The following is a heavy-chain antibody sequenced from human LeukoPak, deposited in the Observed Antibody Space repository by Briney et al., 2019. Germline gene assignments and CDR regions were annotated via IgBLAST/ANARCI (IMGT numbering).Heavy chain of an antibody. CDR3: TRLKLGYYDSSGYYLTPFDY. Sequence: PGGSLRLSCAASGFTSSNAWMSWVRQAPGKGLEWVGFIRSKAYGGTTDYAASVKGRFTISRDDSKSIAHLQMNSLKTEDTAVYYCTRLKLGYYDSSGYYLTPFDYWGQGTLVTVSS. CDR2: IRSKAYGGTT. D-gene: IGHD3-22*01. CDR1: GFTSSNAW. J-gene: IGHJ4*02. V-gene: IGHV3-49*04.